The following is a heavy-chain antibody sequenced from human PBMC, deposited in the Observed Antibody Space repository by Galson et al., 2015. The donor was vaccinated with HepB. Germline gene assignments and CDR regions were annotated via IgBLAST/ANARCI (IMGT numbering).Heavy chain of an antibody. Sequence: SLRLSCAASGFTFSSYSMNWVRQAPGKGLEWVSSISSSSSYIYYAGSVKGRFTISRDNAKNSLYLQMNSLRAEDTAVYYCARDGFQIAVAGTPSSIDPWGQGTLVTVSS. CDR1: GFTFSSYS. CDR3: ARDGFQIAVAGTPSSIDP. J-gene: IGHJ5*02. V-gene: IGHV3-21*01. CDR2: ISSSSSYI. D-gene: IGHD6-19*01.